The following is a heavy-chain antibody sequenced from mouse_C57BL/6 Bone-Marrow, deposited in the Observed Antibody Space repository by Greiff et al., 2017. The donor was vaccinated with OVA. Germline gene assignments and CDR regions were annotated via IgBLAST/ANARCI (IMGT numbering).Heavy chain of an antibody. J-gene: IGHJ3*01. CDR3: TRNWDLAWFAY. CDR2: IDPETGGT. V-gene: IGHV1-15*01. CDR1: GYTFTDYE. D-gene: IGHD4-1*01. Sequence: QVHVKQSGAELVRPGASVTLSCKASGYTFTDYEMHWVKPTPVHGLEWIGAIDPETGGTAYNQKFKGKAILTADKSSSTAYMELRSLTSEDSAVYYCTRNWDLAWFAYGGQGTLVTVSA.